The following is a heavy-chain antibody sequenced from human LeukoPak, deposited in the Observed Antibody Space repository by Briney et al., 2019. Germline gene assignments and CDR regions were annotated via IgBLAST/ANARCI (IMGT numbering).Heavy chain of an antibody. CDR3: AKAVYYGSGARGNYFDY. D-gene: IGHD3-10*01. J-gene: IGHJ4*02. V-gene: IGHV3-48*02. CDR2: ISSTSSPI. CDR1: GFTFSSYS. Sequence: GGSLRLSCAASGFTFSSYSMNWVRQAPGKGLEWVSYISSTSSPIYYADSVKGRFAISRDNAKNSLYLQMNSLRDEDTAVYYCAKAVYYGSGARGNYFDYWGQGTLVTVSS.